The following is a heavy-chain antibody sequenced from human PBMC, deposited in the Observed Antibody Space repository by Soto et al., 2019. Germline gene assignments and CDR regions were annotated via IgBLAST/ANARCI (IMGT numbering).Heavy chain of an antibody. D-gene: IGHD3-22*01. V-gene: IGHV3-30-3*01. CDR1: GFTFSSYA. CDR3: ARSGYYGGYFDY. J-gene: IGHJ4*02. CDR2: ISYDGSNK. Sequence: QVQLVESGGGVVQPGRSLRLSCAASGFTFSSYAMHWVRQAPGKGLEWVAVISYDGSNKYYADSVKGRFTISRDNSKNTLYLQMNSLRAEDTAVYYGARSGYYGGYFDYGVQGTLVTVSS.